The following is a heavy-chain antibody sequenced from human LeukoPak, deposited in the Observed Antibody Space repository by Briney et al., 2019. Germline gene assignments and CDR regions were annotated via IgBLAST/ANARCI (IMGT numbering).Heavy chain of an antibody. CDR3: SKRGSRLDGSNYFYY. CDR1: GFSFSNYA. Sequence: GGSLRLSCAASGFSFSNYAMSWVRQAPGKGLEWVSAISGRGANTYYADSVKGRFTISRDNSKNTLYMQMNSLRAEDTAVYNCSKRGSRLDGSNYFYYWGQGTLLTVSS. CDR2: ISGRGANT. J-gene: IGHJ4*02. V-gene: IGHV3-23*01. D-gene: IGHD3-16*01.